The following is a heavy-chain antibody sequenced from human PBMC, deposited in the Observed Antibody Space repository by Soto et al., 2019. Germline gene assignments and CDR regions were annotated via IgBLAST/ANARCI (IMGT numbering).Heavy chain of an antibody. CDR1: GFAFHTYD. V-gene: IGHV3-23*01. J-gene: IGHJ4*02. Sequence: EVHLLESGGGLVQPGGSLTLSCAGSGFAFHTYDMTWVRQAPGKGLEWVSMISNRGSPYYSGSVRGRFTISRDNSNSIMYLQMNSLRADDTAIYFCVKHWGTPAPDDYWGQGTLVTVSS. D-gene: IGHD6-13*01. CDR3: VKHWGTPAPDDY. CDR2: MISNRGSP.